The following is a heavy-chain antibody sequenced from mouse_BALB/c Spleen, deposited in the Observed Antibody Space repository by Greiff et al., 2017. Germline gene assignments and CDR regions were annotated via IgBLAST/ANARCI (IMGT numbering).Heavy chain of an antibody. CDR1: GFTFSDYG. V-gene: IGHV5-15*02. CDR3: ARGSPYYFDY. J-gene: IGHJ2*01. CDR2: ISNLAYSI. Sequence: DVKLVESGGGLVQPGGSRKLSCAASGFTFSDYGMAWVRQAPGKGPEWVAFISNLAYSIYYADTVTGRFTISRENAKNTLYLEMSSLRSEDTAMYYCARGSPYYFDYWGQGTTLTVSS.